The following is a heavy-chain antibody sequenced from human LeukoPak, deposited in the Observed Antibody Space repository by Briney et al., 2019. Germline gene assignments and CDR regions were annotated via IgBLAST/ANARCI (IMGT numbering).Heavy chain of an antibody. Sequence: GGSLRLSCAASGFTFNNYAMNWVRQAPGKGLEWITYIWSDGNSQFYADSMRGRFTVSRDNSKNTVYLQINSLRVEDTAVYYCARDRGNDYFDSWGQGTLVIVSS. J-gene: IGHJ4*02. V-gene: IGHV3-33*08. CDR2: IWSDGNSQ. CDR1: GFTFNNYA. CDR3: ARDRGNDYFDS.